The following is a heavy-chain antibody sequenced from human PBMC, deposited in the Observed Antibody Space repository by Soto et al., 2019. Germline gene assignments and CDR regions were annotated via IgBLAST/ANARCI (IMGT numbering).Heavy chain of an antibody. CDR2: IYYSGST. V-gene: IGHV4-31*03. CDR1: GGSISSGDYY. D-gene: IGHD2-2*01. Sequence: QVQLQESGPGLVKPSQTLSLTCTVSGGSISSGDYYWTWIRQHPGKGLERIGYIYYSGSTKHNPSLKSRITISVDTSKNQFSLKLNSVTAADTAVYYCARTKTSSTSFHVDYWGQGTQVTVSS. CDR3: ARTKTSSTSFHVDY. J-gene: IGHJ4*02.